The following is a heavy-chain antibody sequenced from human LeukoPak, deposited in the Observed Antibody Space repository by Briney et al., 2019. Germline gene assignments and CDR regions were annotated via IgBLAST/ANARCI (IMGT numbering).Heavy chain of an antibody. D-gene: IGHD6-19*01. CDR1: GFTVSSNY. CDR3: ARRAVTGSNYFDY. Sequence: GGSLRLSCAASGFTVSSNYMNWVRQAPGKGLEWVSYISSSSSTIYYADSVKGRFTISRDSAKNSVYLQMNSLRDEDTAVYYCARRAVTGSNYFDYWGQGSLVTVSS. CDR2: ISSSSSTI. V-gene: IGHV3-48*02. J-gene: IGHJ4*02.